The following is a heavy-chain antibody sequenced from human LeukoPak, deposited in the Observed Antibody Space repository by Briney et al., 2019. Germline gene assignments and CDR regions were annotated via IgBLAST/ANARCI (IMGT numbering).Heavy chain of an antibody. CDR3: AKGGGDRAMAMDY. Sequence: GGSLRLSCAASHFTFDDYAMHWVRQAPGKGLEWVSLISRDGGRTYYADSVKGRFTISRDNSKNSLFLQMTRLSAEDTAFYYCAKGGGDRAMAMDYWGQGTMVTVSS. D-gene: IGHD5-18*01. V-gene: IGHV3-43D*03. CDR1: HFTFDDYA. J-gene: IGHJ4*02. CDR2: ISRDGGRT.